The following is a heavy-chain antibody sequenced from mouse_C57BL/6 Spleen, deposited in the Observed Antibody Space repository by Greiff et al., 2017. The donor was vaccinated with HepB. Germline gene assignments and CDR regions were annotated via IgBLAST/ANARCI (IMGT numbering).Heavy chain of an antibody. J-gene: IGHJ2*01. D-gene: IGHD3-3*01. CDR3: ARTGTALDY. CDR1: GYTFTSYW. CDR2: IDPSDSET. V-gene: IGHV1-52*01. Sequence: VQLQQPGAELVRPGSSVKLSCKASGYTFTSYWMHWVKQRPIQGLEWIGNIDPSDSETQYNQKFKDKATLTVDKSSSTAYIQLSSLTSEDSAVYYCARTGTALDYWGQGTTLTVSS.